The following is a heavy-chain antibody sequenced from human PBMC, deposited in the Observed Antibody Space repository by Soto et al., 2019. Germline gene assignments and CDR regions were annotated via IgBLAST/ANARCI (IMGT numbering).Heavy chain of an antibody. V-gene: IGHV3-33*01. CDR1: GFTFSTYG. Sequence: QVQLVESGGGVVQPGRSLRLSCAASGFTFSTYGMHWVRQAPGKGLEWVAVIWSDGTNKYYADSVKGRFTISRDNSKNTLSLQMNSLRAEDTAVYYCARDYDSSGFYPQTYYFEYWGQGTLVTVSS. CDR3: ARDYDSSGFYPQTYYFEY. D-gene: IGHD3-22*01. J-gene: IGHJ4*02. CDR2: IWSDGTNK.